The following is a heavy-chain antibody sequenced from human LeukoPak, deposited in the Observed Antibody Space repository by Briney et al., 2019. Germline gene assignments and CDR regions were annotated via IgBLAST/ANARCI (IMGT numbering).Heavy chain of an antibody. Sequence: SETLSLTCIVSGGSISSNNYYWGWIRQPPGKGLEWIGSMYSTGGTSYNPSLKSRVTISVDTSKNQFSLKLSSVTAADTAVYYCARGGVGANFDYWGQGTLVTVSS. J-gene: IGHJ4*02. CDR1: GGSISSNNYY. V-gene: IGHV4-39*07. D-gene: IGHD1-26*01. CDR2: MYSTGGT. CDR3: ARGGVGANFDY.